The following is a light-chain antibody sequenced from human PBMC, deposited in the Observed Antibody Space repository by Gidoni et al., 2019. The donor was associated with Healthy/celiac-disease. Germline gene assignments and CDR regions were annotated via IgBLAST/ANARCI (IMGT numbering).Light chain of an antibody. Sequence: AIRMTQSPSSFSASTGDRVTITCLASQGISSYLAWYQQKPGKAPKLLIYAASTLQSGVPSRFSGSGSGTDFTLTISCLQSEDFATYYCQQYYSYPWTFGQGTKLE. V-gene: IGKV1-8*01. CDR2: AAS. CDR1: QGISSY. CDR3: QQYYSYPWT. J-gene: IGKJ2*01.